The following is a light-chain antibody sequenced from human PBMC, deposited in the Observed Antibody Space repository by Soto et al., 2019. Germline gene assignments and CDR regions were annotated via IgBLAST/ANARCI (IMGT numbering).Light chain of an antibody. V-gene: IGKV3D-15*01. J-gene: IGKJ1*01. CDR1: QSVSSN. CDR3: QQYYDTPWT. CDR2: GAS. Sequence: EIVMTQSPATLSVSPGERATLSCRASQSVSSNLAWYQQKPGQAPRLLIYGASTRATGIPARFSGGGSGTEFTLTISGLQSEDFAVYYCQQYYDTPWTFGQGTKVEIK.